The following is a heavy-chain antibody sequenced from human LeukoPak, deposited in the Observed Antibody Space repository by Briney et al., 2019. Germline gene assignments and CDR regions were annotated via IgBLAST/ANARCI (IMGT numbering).Heavy chain of an antibody. CDR2: ISSSGSTI. CDR3: ARRGVVAARRGYYYYYMDV. D-gene: IGHD2-15*01. CDR1: GFTFSSYW. Sequence: GGSLRLSCAASGFTFSSYWMNWVRQAPGKGLEWVSYISSSGSTIYYADSVKGRFTISRDNAKNSLYLQMNSLRAEDTAVYYCARRGVVAARRGYYYYYMDVWGKGTTVTVSS. V-gene: IGHV3-48*04. J-gene: IGHJ6*03.